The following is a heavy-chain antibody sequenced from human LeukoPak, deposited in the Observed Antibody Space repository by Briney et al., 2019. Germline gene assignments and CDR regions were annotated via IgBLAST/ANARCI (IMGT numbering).Heavy chain of an antibody. Sequence: GRSLRLSCAASGFTFSSYGMHWVRQAPGKGLEWVAVISYDGSNKYYADSVKGRFTISRDNSKNTLYLQMNSLRAEDTAVYYCAKDADPDYWGQGTLVTVSS. CDR2: ISYDGSNK. CDR3: AKDADPDY. J-gene: IGHJ4*02. CDR1: GFTFSSYG. V-gene: IGHV3-30*18.